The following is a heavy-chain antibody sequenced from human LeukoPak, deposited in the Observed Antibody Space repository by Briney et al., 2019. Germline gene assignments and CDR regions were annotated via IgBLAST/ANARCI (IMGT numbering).Heavy chain of an antibody. CDR2: ISYDGSNK. J-gene: IGHJ3*02. CDR1: GFTFSNYG. CDR3: ARDLDAFDI. Sequence: GGSLILSCAASGFTFSNYGMHRVRQAPGKGLEWVAVISYDGSNKYYADSVKGRFTISRDNSKNTLYLQMNSLRAEDTAVYYCARDLDAFDIWGQGTMVTVSS. V-gene: IGHV3-30*03.